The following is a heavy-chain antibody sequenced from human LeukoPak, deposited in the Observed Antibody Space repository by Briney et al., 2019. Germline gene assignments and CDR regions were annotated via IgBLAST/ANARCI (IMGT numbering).Heavy chain of an antibody. J-gene: IGHJ3*02. CDR1: GFTFSSYW. Sequence: PGGSLRLSCAASGFTFSSYWMSWVRQAPGKGLEWVANIKQGGREKYYVGSVKGRFTISRDNTENSVYLQMNGLRAEDTAVYYCATGVAAHAIWGQGTMVTVSS. D-gene: IGHD2-15*01. V-gene: IGHV3-7*01. CDR3: ATGVAAHAI. CDR2: IKQGGREK.